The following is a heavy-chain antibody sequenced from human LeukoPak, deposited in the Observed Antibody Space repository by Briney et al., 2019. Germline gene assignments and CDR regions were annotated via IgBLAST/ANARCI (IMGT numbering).Heavy chain of an antibody. J-gene: IGHJ6*03. CDR1: GGSISSYY. CDR2: IYYSGST. V-gene: IGHV4-59*12. D-gene: IGHD3-10*01. CDR3: ARTTGSGSYYYYYYYYMDV. Sequence: PSETLSLTCTVSGGSISSYYWSWIRQPPGKGLEWIGYIYYSGSTNYNPSLKSRVTMSVDTSKNQFSLKLSSVTAADTAVYYCARTTGSGSYYYYYYYYMDVWGKGTTVTVSS.